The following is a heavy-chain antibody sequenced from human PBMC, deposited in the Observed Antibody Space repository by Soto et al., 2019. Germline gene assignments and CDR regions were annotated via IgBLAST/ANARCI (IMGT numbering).Heavy chain of an antibody. Sequence: ASVKVSCKASGHSSTHNGISWVRRAPGQGLEWMGWININRGDVNHAPKFQGRVTPTTDTSTTTAHMELRSLRLDDTAVYFCATDDMNRGRFDFWGHGTLVTVSS. J-gene: IGHJ4*01. V-gene: IGHV1-18*01. CDR2: ININRGDV. CDR1: GHSSTHNG. CDR3: ATDDMNRGRFDF.